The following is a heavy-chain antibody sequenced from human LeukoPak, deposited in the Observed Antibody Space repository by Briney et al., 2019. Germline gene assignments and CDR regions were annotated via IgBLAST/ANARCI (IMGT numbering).Heavy chain of an antibody. V-gene: IGHV3-7*05. CDR3: ARETYSYGSPFDY. J-gene: IGHJ4*02. CDR2: IKQDGSEK. CDR1: GFTVSSNY. D-gene: IGHD5-18*01. Sequence: GGSLRLSCAASGFTVSSNYMSWVRQAPGKGLEWVANIKQDGSEKYYVDSVKGRFTISRDNAKNSLYLQMNSLRAEDTAVYYCARETYSYGSPFDYWGQGTLVTVSS.